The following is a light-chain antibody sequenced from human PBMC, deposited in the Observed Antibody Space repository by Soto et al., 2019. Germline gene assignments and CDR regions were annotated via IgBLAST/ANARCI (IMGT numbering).Light chain of an antibody. CDR3: HQDSTYPLT. Sequence: DIQMTQSPSTLSASIGDRVTITCRASQSITTFLAWYQQKPGKAPQILIYDASKLEPGVPSRLSGGGSGTEFTLTISSLQPDDFATYYCHQDSTYPLTFGGGTRVEIK. V-gene: IGKV1-5*01. CDR2: DAS. CDR1: QSITTF. J-gene: IGKJ4*01.